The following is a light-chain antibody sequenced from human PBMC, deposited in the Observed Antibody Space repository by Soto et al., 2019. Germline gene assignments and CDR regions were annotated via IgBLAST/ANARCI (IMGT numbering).Light chain of an antibody. V-gene: IGKV3-15*01. CDR3: QQYNKCPLT. Sequence: EIVMTQSPATLSLSPGERATLSCRASESVSSNLAWYQQKPGQAPRLLIFAASTRATGIPARFSGSGSGTEFTLTISSLQSEDFAVYYCQQYNKCPLTFGGGTKVEIK. J-gene: IGKJ4*01. CDR1: ESVSSN. CDR2: AAS.